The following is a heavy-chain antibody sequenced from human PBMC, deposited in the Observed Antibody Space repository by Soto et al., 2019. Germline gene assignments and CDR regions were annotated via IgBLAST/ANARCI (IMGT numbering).Heavy chain of an antibody. D-gene: IGHD2-15*01. CDR1: GFTFSSYG. V-gene: IGHV3-30*18. J-gene: IGHJ4*02. CDR3: ANHQVRFRSGGSCRTPDY. Sequence: QVQLVESGGGVVQPGRSLRLSCAASGFTFSSYGMHWVRQAPGKGLEWVAVISYDGSNKYYADSVKGRFTISRDNSKNCXSQTVNSLRAEDTAVYYYANHQVRFRSGGSCRTPDYWGQGTLVTVSS. CDR2: ISYDGSNK.